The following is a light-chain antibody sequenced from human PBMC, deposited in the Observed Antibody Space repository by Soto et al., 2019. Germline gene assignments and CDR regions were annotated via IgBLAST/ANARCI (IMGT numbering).Light chain of an antibody. CDR2: KAS. CDR3: QQYDTYWT. J-gene: IGKJ1*01. CDR1: QSISSW. V-gene: IGKV1-5*03. Sequence: DIRLSQCPSTLSVIVGDRVTITWRASQSISSWLAWYKQTPGKAPKLLIYKASSLESGVPSRLSGSGSGTVFILTISSMTPDDFASYYCQQYDTYWTFGHGTKVDIK.